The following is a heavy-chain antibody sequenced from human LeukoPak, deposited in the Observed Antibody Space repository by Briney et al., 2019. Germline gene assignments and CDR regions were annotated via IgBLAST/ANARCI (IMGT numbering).Heavy chain of an antibody. J-gene: IGHJ4*02. V-gene: IGHV3-30*07. CDR1: GFTFSSYA. CDR3: ARYAPPTTIVTRFFDY. Sequence: GGSLRLSCAASGFTFSSYAMHWVRQAPGKGLEWVAVISYDGSNKYYADSEKGRFTISRDNSKNTLYLQLNSLRAEDTAVYYCARYAPPTTIVTRFFDYWGQGTLVTVSS. CDR2: ISYDGSNK. D-gene: IGHD4-11*01.